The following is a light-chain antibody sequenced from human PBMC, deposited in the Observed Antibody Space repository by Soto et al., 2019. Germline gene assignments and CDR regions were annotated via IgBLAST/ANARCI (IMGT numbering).Light chain of an antibody. J-gene: IGKJ1*01. Sequence: EIVLTQSPGTLSLSPGERATLSCRASQSVSSIYLAWYQQKPGQAPRLLTYGASSRATGIPDRFSGSGSGTDFPLTISRLEAEDFEVYYCQQYGSSPPVTFGQGTKVEIK. V-gene: IGKV3-20*01. CDR1: QSVSSIY. CDR3: QQYGSSPPVT. CDR2: GAS.